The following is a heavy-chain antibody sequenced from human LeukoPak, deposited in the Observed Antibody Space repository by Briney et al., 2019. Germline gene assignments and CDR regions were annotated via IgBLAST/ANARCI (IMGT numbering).Heavy chain of an antibody. CDR2: IYFDGGKR. V-gene: IGHV3-33*01. CDR1: GFTFSNYA. Sequence: GGSLRLSCAASGFTFSNYAFHWVRQAPGKGLEWVSVIYFDGGKRYYGDSVKGRFTVSRDNSKNTLYLQMNSLRAEDTAVYYCARELSRGGPICNHNSCYPAFEYWGQGTLVTVSS. CDR3: ARELSRGGPICNHNSCYPAFEY. J-gene: IGHJ4*02. D-gene: IGHD5-12*01.